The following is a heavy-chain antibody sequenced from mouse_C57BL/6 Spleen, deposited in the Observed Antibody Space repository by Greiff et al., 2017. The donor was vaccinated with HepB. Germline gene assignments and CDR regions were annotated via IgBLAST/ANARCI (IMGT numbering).Heavy chain of an antibody. CDR2: IDPENGDT. CDR3: TTSYGSRYYFDY. D-gene: IGHD1-1*01. J-gene: IGHJ2*01. CDR1: GFNIKDDY. V-gene: IGHV14-4*01. Sequence: VQLKESGAELVRPGASVKLSCTASGFNIKDDYMHWVKQRPEQGLEWIGWIDPENGDTEYASKFQGKATITADTSSNTAYLQLSSLTSEDTAVYYCTTSYGSRYYFDYWGQGTTLTVSS.